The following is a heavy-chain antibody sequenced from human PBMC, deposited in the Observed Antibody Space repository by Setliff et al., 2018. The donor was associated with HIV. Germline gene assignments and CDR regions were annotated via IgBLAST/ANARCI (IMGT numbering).Heavy chain of an antibody. CDR2: IYHSGST. CDR3: ARDDSSGWHFYYYYGMDA. Sequence: PSETLSLTCTVSGYSISSGYYWGWIRQPPGKGLEWIGSIYHSGSTYYNPSLKSRVTISVDTSKNQFSLKLSSVTAADTAVYYCARDDSSGWHFYYYYGMDAWGQGTTVTVSS. CDR1: GYSISSGYY. J-gene: IGHJ6*02. D-gene: IGHD6-19*01. V-gene: IGHV4-38-2*02.